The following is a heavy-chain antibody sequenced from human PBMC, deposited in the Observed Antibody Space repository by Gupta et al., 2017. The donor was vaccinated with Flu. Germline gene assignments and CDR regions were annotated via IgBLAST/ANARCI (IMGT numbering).Heavy chain of an antibody. CDR1: GFTFSDYY. V-gene: IGHV3-11*05. CDR3: ARAGVGATRDYYYYGMDV. D-gene: IGHD1-26*01. Sequence: QVQLVESGGGLVKPGGSLRLSWAAPGFTFSDYYMNWIRQAPRKGLEWFSYISSSSSYTNYEDSVKGRFTISRDNAKNSLYLQMNSLRAEDTAVYYCARAGVGATRDYYYYGMDVWGQGTTVTVSS. CDR2: ISSSSSYT. J-gene: IGHJ6*02.